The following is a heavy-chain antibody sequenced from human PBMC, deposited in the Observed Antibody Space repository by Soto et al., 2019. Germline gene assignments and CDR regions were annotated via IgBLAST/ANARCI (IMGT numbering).Heavy chain of an antibody. Sequence: ASVTVSCKASGYTFTSYGISWVRQAPGQGLEWMGWISAYNGNTNYAQKLQGRVTMTTDTSTSTAYMELRSRRSHDTAVYYGSRQRFRAMIVGPTGYWRQGTLGTFSS. CDR1: GYTFTSYG. CDR3: SRQRFRAMIVGPTGY. V-gene: IGHV1-18*04. J-gene: IGHJ4*02. CDR2: ISAYNGNT. D-gene: IGHD3-22*01.